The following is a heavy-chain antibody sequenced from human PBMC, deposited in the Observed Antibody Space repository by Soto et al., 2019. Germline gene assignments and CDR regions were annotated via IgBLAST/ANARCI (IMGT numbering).Heavy chain of an antibody. V-gene: IGHV3-23*01. CDR2: IIAGGSNT. J-gene: IGHJ4*02. CDR1: GFTFSSYA. D-gene: IGHD5-12*01. Sequence: ELQLLESGGGLVQPGESLRLSCAASGFTFSSYAMNWVRQAPGKGLEWVSAIIAGGSNTYYADSVRGRFTISRDNSKNTLYLQMNSLRAEDTAVYYCAKGSTYSGYETYTFDYWGQGTLVTVSS. CDR3: AKGSTYSGYETYTFDY.